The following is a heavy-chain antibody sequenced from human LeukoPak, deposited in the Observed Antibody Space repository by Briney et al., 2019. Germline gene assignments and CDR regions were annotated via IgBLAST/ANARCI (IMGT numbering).Heavy chain of an antibody. D-gene: IGHD2-15*01. CDR3: ASPSPLGSLPDAFDI. CDR2: ITPFNGNT. CDR1: GYTFTYRY. J-gene: IGHJ3*02. Sequence: GASVKVSCKASGYTFTYRYLHWVRQAPGQAPEWMGWITPFNGNTNYAQKFQDRVTITRDRSMSTAYMELSSLRSEDTAMYYCASPSPLGSLPDAFDIWGQGTMVTVSS. V-gene: IGHV1-45*02.